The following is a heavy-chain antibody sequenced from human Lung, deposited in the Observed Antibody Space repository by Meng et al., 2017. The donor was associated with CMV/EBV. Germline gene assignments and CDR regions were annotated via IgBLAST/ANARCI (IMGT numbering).Heavy chain of an antibody. J-gene: IGHJ4*02. CDR3: ACNSGDW. V-gene: IGHV3-7*01. CDR2: IKADGREK. D-gene: IGHD3-10*01. Sequence: ESXKISCAASGFTFSSHWLCWVRQAPGKGLEWVANIKADGREKYYVDSVKGRFTVSRDNAKNSLYLQMNSLRAEDTAVYYCACNSGDWWGQGTLVTVAS. CDR1: GFTFSSHW.